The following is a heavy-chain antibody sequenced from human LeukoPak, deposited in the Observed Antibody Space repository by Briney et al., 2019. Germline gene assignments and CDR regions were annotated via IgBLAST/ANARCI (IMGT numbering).Heavy chain of an antibody. D-gene: IGHD5-18*01. J-gene: IGHJ6*03. CDR2: ISGSGGST. CDR1: GFTFSSYA. V-gene: IGHV3-23*01. Sequence: GGSLRLSCAASGFTFSSYAMSWVRQAPGKGLEWVSAISGSGGSTYYADSVKGRFTISRDNSKNTLYLQMNSLRAEDTAVYYCAKDGDSYGTGDYMDVWGKGTTVTVSS. CDR3: AKDGDSYGTGDYMDV.